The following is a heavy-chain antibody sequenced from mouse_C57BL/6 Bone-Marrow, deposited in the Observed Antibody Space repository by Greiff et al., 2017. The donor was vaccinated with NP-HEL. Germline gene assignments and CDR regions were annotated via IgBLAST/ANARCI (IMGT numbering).Heavy chain of an antibody. CDR3: ARCYYGSSLFDY. D-gene: IGHD1-1*01. V-gene: IGHV5-17*01. CDR1: GFTFSDYG. J-gene: IGHJ2*01. CDR2: ISSGSSTL. Sequence: EVKLVESGGGLVKPGGSLKLSCAASGFTFSDYGMHWVRQAPEKGLAWVAYISSGSSTLYYADTVKGRFTISRDNAKNTLFLQMTSLRSEDTAMYYCARCYYGSSLFDYWGQGTTLTVSS.